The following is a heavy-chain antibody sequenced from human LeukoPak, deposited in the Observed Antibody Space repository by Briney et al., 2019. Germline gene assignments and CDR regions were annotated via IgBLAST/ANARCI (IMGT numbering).Heavy chain of an antibody. CDR1: GFTFSTYA. D-gene: IGHD4-17*01. Sequence: PGGSLRLSCAASGFTFSTYAMSWVRQAPGKGLEWVSAISGSGDSTYYADSVKGRFTISRDNSKNTLYLQVNSLRAEDTAVFFCAKVFRPYGDSFSFDNWGQGTLVTVSS. V-gene: IGHV3-23*01. CDR2: ISGSGDST. J-gene: IGHJ4*02. CDR3: AKVFRPYGDSFSFDN.